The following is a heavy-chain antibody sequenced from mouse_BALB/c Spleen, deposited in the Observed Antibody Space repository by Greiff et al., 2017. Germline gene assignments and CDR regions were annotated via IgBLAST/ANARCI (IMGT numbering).Heavy chain of an antibody. V-gene: IGHV5-6-5*01. J-gene: IGHJ3*01. CDR3: ARDYYGSRGFAY. CDR1: GFTFSSYA. D-gene: IGHD1-1*01. CDR2: ISSGGST. Sequence: EVMLVESGGGLVKPGGSLKLSCAASGFTFSSYAMSWVRQTPEKRLEWVASISSGGSTYYPDSVKGRFTISRDNARNILYLQMSSLRSEDTAMYYCARDYYGSRGFAYWGQGTLVTVSA.